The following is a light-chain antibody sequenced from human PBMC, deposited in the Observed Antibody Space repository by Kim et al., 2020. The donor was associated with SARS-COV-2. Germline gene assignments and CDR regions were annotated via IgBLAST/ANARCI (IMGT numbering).Light chain of an antibody. J-gene: IGKJ5*01. CDR1: QGIGSY. CDR3: QQLNTYPVT. Sequence: IQLTQSPSSLSASVGDRVTITCRASQGIGSYLAWYQQKPGKAPNLLIYAASTLQSGVPSRFSGSGSGTDFTLTISSLQPEDFATYYCQQLNTYPVTFGQGTRLEI. V-gene: IGKV1-9*01. CDR2: AAS.